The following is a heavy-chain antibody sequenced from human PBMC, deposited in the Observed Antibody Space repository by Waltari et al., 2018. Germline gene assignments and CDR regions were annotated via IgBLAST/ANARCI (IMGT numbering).Heavy chain of an antibody. CDR3: ARHNYYGSGNVYYFYAMDV. D-gene: IGHD3-10*01. CDR2: IYYSGTT. Sequence: QVQLQESGPGLVKPSETLSLTCTVSGGSISSYYWSWIRQPPGKGLEWIGYIYYSGTTNYNPSLKSRVTVSVDTSKNQFSLKLSSVTAADTAVYYCARHNYYGSGNVYYFYAMDVWGQGTTVTVSS. J-gene: IGHJ6*02. V-gene: IGHV4-59*08. CDR1: GGSISSYY.